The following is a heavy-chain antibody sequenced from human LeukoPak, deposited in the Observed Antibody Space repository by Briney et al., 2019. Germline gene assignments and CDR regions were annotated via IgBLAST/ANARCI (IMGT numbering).Heavy chain of an antibody. CDR2: VSYDGNNK. CDR3: ARDWKMFCAGDCYYFDQ. CDR1: GFTFSNYA. V-gene: IGHV3-30*04. J-gene: IGHJ4*02. Sequence: PGGSLRLSCAASGFTFSNYAMHWVRQAPGKGLEWVAVVSYDGNNKYYADSVKGRFTVSRDNSKNTLYLQVDSLRAEDTAVYYCARDWKMFCAGDCYYFDQWGQGTLVTVSS. D-gene: IGHD2-21*02.